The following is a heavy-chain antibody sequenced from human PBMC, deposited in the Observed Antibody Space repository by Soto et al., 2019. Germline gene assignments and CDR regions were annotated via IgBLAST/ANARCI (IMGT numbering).Heavy chain of an antibody. CDR2: MNPNSGNT. J-gene: IGHJ4*02. V-gene: IGHV1-8*01. Sequence: ASVKVSCKASGYTFTSYDINWVRKATGQGLEWMGWMNPNSGNTGYAQKFQGRVTMTRNTSISTAYMELSSLRSEDTAVYYCARDLVVVTAAIGRAIDYWGQGTLVNVSS. D-gene: IGHD2-2*01. CDR3: ARDLVVVTAAIGRAIDY. CDR1: GYTFTSYD.